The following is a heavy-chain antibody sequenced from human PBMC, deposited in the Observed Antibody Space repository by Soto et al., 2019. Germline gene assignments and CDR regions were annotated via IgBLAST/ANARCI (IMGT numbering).Heavy chain of an antibody. CDR3: ETSAGMALFDN. CDR2: IYYSGST. V-gene: IGHV4-59*01. D-gene: IGHD5-18*01. J-gene: IGHJ4*02. Sequence: SETLSLTCTVSGGSISSYYWNWIRQPPGKGLEWIGYIYYSGSTKYNPSLKSRATISADTSKNQISLKLSSVTAADTAVYYCETSAGMALFDNWGQGTLVTVSS. CDR1: GGSISSYY.